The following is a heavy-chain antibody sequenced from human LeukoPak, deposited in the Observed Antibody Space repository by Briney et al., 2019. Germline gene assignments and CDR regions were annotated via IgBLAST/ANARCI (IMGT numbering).Heavy chain of an antibody. V-gene: IGHV3-48*01. D-gene: IGHD2/OR15-2a*01. CDR1: GFTFSSYA. J-gene: IGHJ6*03. CDR3: ARDQVYYIPHYYYYYMDV. Sequence: GGSLRLSCAASGFTFSSYAMNWVRQAPGKGLEWVSYISSSSSTIYYADSVKGRFTISRDNAKNSLYLQMNSLRAEDTAVYYCARDQVYYIPHYYYYYMDVWGKGTTVTVSS. CDR2: ISSSSSTI.